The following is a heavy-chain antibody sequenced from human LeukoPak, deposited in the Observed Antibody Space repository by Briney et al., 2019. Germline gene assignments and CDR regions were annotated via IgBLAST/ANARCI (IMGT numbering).Heavy chain of an antibody. V-gene: IGHV3-48*01. CDR2: ISSGSSTI. CDR1: GFTFSSYT. Sequence: PGGSLRLSCAASGFTFSSYTMNWVRQAPGKGLEWVSYISSGSSTIYYADSLKGRFTISRDNARNSPYPQMNSPRAEDTAVYYCARRGAGSYFDYWGQGTLVTVSS. D-gene: IGHD6-19*01. J-gene: IGHJ4*02. CDR3: ARRGAGSYFDY.